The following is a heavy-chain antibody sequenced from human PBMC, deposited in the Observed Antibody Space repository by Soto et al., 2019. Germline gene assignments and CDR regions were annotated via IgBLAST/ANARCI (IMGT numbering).Heavy chain of an antibody. Sequence: SETLSLTCTFSVGSISNFYWSWIRQPPGKGLEWIGYISYSGNTNYNPSLKSRVSISVDTSKNQLSLNLTSVTAADTAVYYCARAPMVLSRSYFDSWGQGTPVTVSS. J-gene: IGHJ4*02. CDR3: ARAPMVLSRSYFDS. V-gene: IGHV4-59*01. CDR2: ISYSGNT. CDR1: VGSISNFY. D-gene: IGHD2-8*01.